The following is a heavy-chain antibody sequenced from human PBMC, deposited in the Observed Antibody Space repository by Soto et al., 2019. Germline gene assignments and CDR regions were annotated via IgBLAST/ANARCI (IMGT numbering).Heavy chain of an antibody. Sequence: QVQLVQSGAEVKKPGASVKVSCKASGYTFTSYGISWVRQAPGQGLEWMGWISAYNGNTNYAQKLQGRVTMTTDTATSTAYMELRSLRSDDTAVYYCASQVATPYYDYGMDVWGQGTTVTVSS. CDR2: ISAYNGNT. CDR1: GYTFTSYG. J-gene: IGHJ6*02. D-gene: IGHD5-12*01. CDR3: ASQVATPYYDYGMDV. V-gene: IGHV1-18*01.